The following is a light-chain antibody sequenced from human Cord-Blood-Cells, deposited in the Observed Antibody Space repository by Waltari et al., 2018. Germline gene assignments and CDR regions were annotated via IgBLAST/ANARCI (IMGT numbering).Light chain of an antibody. CDR1: SGTNVATSR. V-gene: IGLV5-45*01. J-gene: IGLJ3*02. CDR2: YKSDSDK. CDR3: MIWHSSAWV. Sequence: QAVLTQPACLSASPGASASLTCTLRSGTNVATSRIYWYQQKPGSPPQYLLRYKSDSDKQQGSGVPSRFSGSKDASASAGILLISGLQSEDEADYYCMIWHSSAWVFGGGTKLTVL.